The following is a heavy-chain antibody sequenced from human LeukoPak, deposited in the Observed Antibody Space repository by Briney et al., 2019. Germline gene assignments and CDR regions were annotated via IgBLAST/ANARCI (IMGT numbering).Heavy chain of an antibody. CDR3: ARGPLSDY. Sequence: PSETLSLTCAVSGVSINSGNWWIWVRQPPGKGLEWIVEIYHSGSYKYNSSLKSRVTISVDKTKNQFSLRLSSVTAADTAVYYCARGPLSDYWGQGNLVTVSS. J-gene: IGHJ4*02. CDR1: GVSINSGNW. CDR2: IYHSGSY. V-gene: IGHV4/OR15-8*01.